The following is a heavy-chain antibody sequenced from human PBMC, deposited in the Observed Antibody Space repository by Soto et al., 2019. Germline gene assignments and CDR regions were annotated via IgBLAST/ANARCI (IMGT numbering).Heavy chain of an antibody. J-gene: IGHJ4*02. CDR2: IWYDGSNK. CDR1: GFTFSSYG. D-gene: IGHD1-26*01. Sequence: QVQLVESGGGVVRPGRSLRLSCAASGFTFSSYGMHWVRQAPGKGLEWVAVIWYDGSNKYYADSVKGRFTISRDNSKNTLYLQMNSLRAEDTAVYYCARGQWELLAYYFDYWGQGTLVTVSS. CDR3: ARGQWELLAYYFDY. V-gene: IGHV3-33*01.